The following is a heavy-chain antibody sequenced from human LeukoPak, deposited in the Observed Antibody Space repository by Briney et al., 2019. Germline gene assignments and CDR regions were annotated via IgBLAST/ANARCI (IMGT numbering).Heavy chain of an antibody. CDR1: GGSFSGYY. J-gene: IGHJ4*02. CDR2: INHSGST. CDR3: ARPRGRRFGELCVFDY. D-gene: IGHD3-10*01. Sequence: SQTLSLTCAVYGGSFSGYYWSWIRRPPGKGLEWIGEINHSGSTNYNPSLKSRVTISVDTSKNQFSLKLSSVTAADTAVYYCARPRGRRFGELCVFDYWGQGTLVTVTS. V-gene: IGHV4-34*01.